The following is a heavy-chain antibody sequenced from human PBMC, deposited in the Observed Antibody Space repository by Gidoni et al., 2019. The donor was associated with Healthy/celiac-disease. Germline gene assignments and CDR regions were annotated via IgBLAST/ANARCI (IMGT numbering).Heavy chain of an antibody. D-gene: IGHD3-16*01. CDR1: GYSISSGYY. J-gene: IGHJ4*02. CDR2: IYHSGST. Sequence: QVQLQESGPGLVKPSETLSLTCTVSGYSISSGYYWGWIRQPPGKGLEWIGIIYHSGSTYYNPSLKSRVTISVDTSKTQFSLKLSSVTAADTAVYYCASALYDYVWWSHGGFDYWGQGTLVTVSS. V-gene: IGHV4-38-2*02. CDR3: ASALYDYVWWSHGGFDY.